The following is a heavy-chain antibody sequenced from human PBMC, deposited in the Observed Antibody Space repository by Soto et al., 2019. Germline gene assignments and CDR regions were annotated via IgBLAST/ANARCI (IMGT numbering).Heavy chain of an antibody. V-gene: IGHV3-23*01. CDR2: LSGSGGST. Sequence: GGSLRLSCATSRFTFSSYAMSWVRQAPGKGLEWVSTLSGSGGSTYYADSVKGRFTISRDNSKNTLYLQMNSLRAEDTAVYYCAKDPLTELRFLEWLPTMDVWGQGTTVTVSS. CDR3: AKDPLTELRFLEWLPTMDV. D-gene: IGHD3-3*01. J-gene: IGHJ6*02. CDR1: RFTFSSYA.